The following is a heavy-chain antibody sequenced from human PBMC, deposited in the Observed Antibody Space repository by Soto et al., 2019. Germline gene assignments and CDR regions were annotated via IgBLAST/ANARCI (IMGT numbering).Heavy chain of an antibody. CDR3: ARDIVPVTTSPSSYYYGMDV. Sequence: QVQLVESGGGVVQPGRSLRLSCAASGFTFSSYGMHWVRQAPGKGLEWVAVIWYDGSNKYYADSVKGRFTISRDNSKNTLYLQMNSLRAEDTAVYYCARDIVPVTTSPSSYYYGMDVWGQGTTVTVSS. CDR1: GFTFSSYG. V-gene: IGHV3-33*01. J-gene: IGHJ6*02. CDR2: IWYDGSNK. D-gene: IGHD4-17*01.